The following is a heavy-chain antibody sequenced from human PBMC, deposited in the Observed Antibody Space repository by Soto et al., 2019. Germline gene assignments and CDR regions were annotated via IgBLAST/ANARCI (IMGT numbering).Heavy chain of an antibody. D-gene: IGHD3-10*01. V-gene: IGHV3-11*01. J-gene: IGHJ4*02. CDR1: GFTFSDFY. CDR3: ASVVPGSGNYCLDS. Sequence: GGSLRLSCTASGFTFSDFYVSWIRQAPGKGLEWVSYISSSGSVIYYADSVKGRFTISRDNAKNSLYLQMNSLRVEDTAVYYCASVVPGSGNYCLDSWGQGTLVTVSS. CDR2: ISSSGSVI.